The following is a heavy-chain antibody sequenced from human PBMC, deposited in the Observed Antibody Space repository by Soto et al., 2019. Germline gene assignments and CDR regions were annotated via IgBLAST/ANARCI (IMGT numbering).Heavy chain of an antibody. CDR3: ARDPHPRWLVPDF. CDR1: GYTFSNYG. CDR2: ISAYNGDT. Sequence: QVQLVQSGTEVKKPGASVKVCCRASGYTFSNYGVSWVRHAPGQGLEWMGWISAYNGDTNYAQKFQDRVTMTTDKSTSTAYLDSRSLRSDDTAVYYCARDPHPRWLVPDFWGQGTLVTVSS. D-gene: IGHD6-19*01. J-gene: IGHJ4*02. V-gene: IGHV1-18*01.